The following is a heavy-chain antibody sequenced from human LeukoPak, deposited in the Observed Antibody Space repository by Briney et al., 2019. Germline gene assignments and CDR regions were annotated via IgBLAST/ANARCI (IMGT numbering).Heavy chain of an antibody. D-gene: IGHD4-17*01. CDR1: GGSISSSSYY. CDR2: IYYSGST. CDR3: ARRSSVDYGDYGGYYYYGMDV. V-gene: IGHV4-39*01. Sequence: PSETLSLTCTVSGGSISSSSYYWGWIRQPPGKGLEWIGSIYYSGSTYYNPSLKSRVTISVDTSKNQFSLKLSSVTAADTAVYYCARRSSVDYGDYGGYYYYGMDVWGQGTTVTVSS. J-gene: IGHJ6*02.